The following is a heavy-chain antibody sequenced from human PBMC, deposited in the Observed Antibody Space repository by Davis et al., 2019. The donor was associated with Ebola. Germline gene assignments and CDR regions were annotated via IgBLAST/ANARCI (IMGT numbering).Heavy chain of an antibody. Sequence: AASVKVSCKASGYTFTRYGISWVRQATGQGLEWMGWMNPNSENTGYARKFQGRVTMTRSTSISTAYMELSSLRSEDTAVYYCARGGYFDWLTRWHYYGMDVWGQGTTVTVSS. CDR3: ARGGYFDWLTRWHYYGMDV. CDR1: GYTFTRYG. D-gene: IGHD3-9*01. CDR2: MNPNSENT. J-gene: IGHJ6*02. V-gene: IGHV1-8*01.